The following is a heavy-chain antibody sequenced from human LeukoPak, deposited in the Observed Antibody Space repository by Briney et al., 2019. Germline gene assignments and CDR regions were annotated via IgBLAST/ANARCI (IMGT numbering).Heavy chain of an antibody. J-gene: IGHJ4*02. D-gene: IGHD5-24*01. Sequence: ASVKVSCKASGYTFTGYYMHWVRQAPGQGLEWMGWINPNSGGTNYAQKFQGRVTMTRDTSISTAYMELSRLRSDDTAVYYCARYRDGYNYDYFDYWGQGTLVTVSS. V-gene: IGHV1-2*02. CDR1: GYTFTGYY. CDR2: INPNSGGT. CDR3: ARYRDGYNYDYFDY.